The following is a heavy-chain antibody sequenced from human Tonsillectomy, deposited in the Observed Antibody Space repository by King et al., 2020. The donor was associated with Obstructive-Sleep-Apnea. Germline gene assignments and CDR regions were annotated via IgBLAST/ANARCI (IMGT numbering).Heavy chain of an antibody. CDR2: ITNGGSTK. V-gene: IGHV3-11*01. CDR1: GFTFSDYY. J-gene: IGHJ4*02. CDR3: ARDEGHDFDF. Sequence: VQLVESGGGLVKPGGSLRLSCAASGFTFSDYYMSWIRQAPGKGLEWVSYITNGGSTKYYADSLKGRFTISRDNAKNSVYLQMNSLTAEDTAVYYCARDEGHDFDFWGQGTRVTVSS.